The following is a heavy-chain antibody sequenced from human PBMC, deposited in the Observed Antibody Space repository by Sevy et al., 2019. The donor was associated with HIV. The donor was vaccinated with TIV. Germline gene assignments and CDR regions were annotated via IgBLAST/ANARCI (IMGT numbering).Heavy chain of an antibody. J-gene: IGHJ6*02. CDR3: AKVDVVVPVADYGLDV. CDR1: GFTVSKYA. Sequence: GGSLRLSCAASGFTVSKYAMSWVRQAPGKGLEWVSSISRSGSSTDYADSVKGRLTISRDNSMNTLYLQMNSLRAEDTAVYYCAKVDVVVPVADYGLDVWGQGTTVTVSS. D-gene: IGHD2-2*01. V-gene: IGHV3-23*01. CDR2: ISRSGSST.